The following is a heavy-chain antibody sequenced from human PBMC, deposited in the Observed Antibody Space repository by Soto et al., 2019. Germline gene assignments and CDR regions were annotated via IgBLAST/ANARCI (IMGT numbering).Heavy chain of an antibody. V-gene: IGHV1-18*01. CDR1: GYTFTSYG. CDR2: ISAYNGNT. CDR3: ARAGYGGNSGNNWFDP. Sequence: VASVKVSCKASGYTFTSYGISWVRQAPGQGLEWMGWISAYNGNTNYAQKLQGRVTMTTDTSTSTAYMELRSLRSDDTAVYYCARAGYGGNSGNNWFDPWGQGTLVTVSS. D-gene: IGHD2-21*02. J-gene: IGHJ5*02.